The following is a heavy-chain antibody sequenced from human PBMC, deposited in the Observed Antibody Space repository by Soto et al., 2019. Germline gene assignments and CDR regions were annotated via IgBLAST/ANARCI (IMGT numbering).Heavy chain of an antibody. J-gene: IGHJ3*02. CDR3: AREVVVVVAATNHDTFDI. CDR2: IYYSGST. CDR1: GGSINSGDYY. Sequence: PSETLSLTCSVSGGSINSGDYYWSWIRQRPGKGLEWIGYIYYSGSTSYNPSLKSRLTISVDTSENQFSLKLNSVTAADTAVYYCAREVVVVVAATNHDTFDIWGQGTMVTV. D-gene: IGHD2-15*01. V-gene: IGHV4-31*03.